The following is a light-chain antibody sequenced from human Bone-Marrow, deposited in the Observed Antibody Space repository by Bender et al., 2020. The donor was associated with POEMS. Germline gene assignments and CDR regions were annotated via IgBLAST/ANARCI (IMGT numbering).Light chain of an antibody. J-gene: IGLJ3*02. V-gene: IGLV1-47*02. Sequence: QSILTQPPSVSGTPGQTITLSCSGTTSNIGSNYVYWYQQFPGTAPRLVVYSNYQRPSGVPARFSGSKSGTSASLAISGLRSEDEADYYCGTWDVSLSGRVFGGGTKLTVL. CDR3: GTWDVSLSGRV. CDR2: SNY. CDR1: TSNIGSNY.